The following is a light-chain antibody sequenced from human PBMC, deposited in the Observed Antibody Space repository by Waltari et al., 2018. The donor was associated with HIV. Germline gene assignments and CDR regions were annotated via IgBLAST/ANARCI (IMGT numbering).Light chain of an antibody. Sequence: QSVLTQPPSTSGTPGQSVTITCSGSSSNIGSNFLYWYQQVPGTAPKLLIPINSQRPSWVPDRFSGSKSGTSASLAISGLRAEDEADYYCAAWDDSLSGGVFGGGTKLTVL. V-gene: IGLV1-47*01. CDR2: INS. CDR3: AAWDDSLSGGV. CDR1: SSNIGSNF. J-gene: IGLJ2*01.